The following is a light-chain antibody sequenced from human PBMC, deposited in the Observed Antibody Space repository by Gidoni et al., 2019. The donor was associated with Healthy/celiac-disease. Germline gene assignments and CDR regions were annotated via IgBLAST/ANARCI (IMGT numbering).Light chain of an antibody. Sequence: PGTLSLSPGERATLSCRANESVSTSYLAWYQQKPGQAPRLLIYAASSRATGIPARFSGSGSGTDFTLTISRLEPEDFAVYYCQQYGGLPFTFGPGTKVDIK. CDR1: ESVSTSY. J-gene: IGKJ3*01. CDR3: QQYGGLPFT. CDR2: AAS. V-gene: IGKV3-20*01.